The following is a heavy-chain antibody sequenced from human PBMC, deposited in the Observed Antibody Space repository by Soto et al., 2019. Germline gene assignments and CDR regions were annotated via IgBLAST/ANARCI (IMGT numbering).Heavy chain of an antibody. CDR3: ARVGLRFLEWLSPENYYYYGMDV. CDR1: GYTFTSYG. V-gene: IGHV1-18*01. CDR2: ISAYNGNT. J-gene: IGHJ6*02. D-gene: IGHD3-3*01. Sequence: ASVKVSCKASGYTFTSYGISWVRQAPGRGLEWMGWISAYNGNTNYAQKLQGRVTMTTDTSTSTAYMELRSLISDDTAVYYCARVGLRFLEWLSPENYYYYGMDVWGQGTTVTVSS.